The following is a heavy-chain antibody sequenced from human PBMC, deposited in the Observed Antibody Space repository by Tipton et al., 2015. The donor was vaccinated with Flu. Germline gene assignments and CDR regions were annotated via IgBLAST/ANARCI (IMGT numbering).Heavy chain of an antibody. CDR3: SISLNS. V-gene: IGHV3-66*01. J-gene: IGHJ5*02. CDR1: GFTVSSKY. Sequence: SLRLSCAASGFTVSSKYMGWVRQAPGKGLQWVSVIYRGGTTYVADSVKGRCTISRDNAKRSLYLQLDSLRAEDTGVYYCSISLNSWGQGTLVTVSS. CDR2: IYRGGTT.